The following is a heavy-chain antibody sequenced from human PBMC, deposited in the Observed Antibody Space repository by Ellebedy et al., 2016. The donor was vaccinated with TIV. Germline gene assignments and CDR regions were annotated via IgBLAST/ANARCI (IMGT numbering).Heavy chain of an antibody. CDR1: GFTFSNYA. V-gene: IGHV3-64*02. CDR3: ARRSRPDSSGWYLPDC. CDR2: IGSSGGNT. D-gene: IGHD6-19*01. J-gene: IGHJ4*02. Sequence: GESLKISCAASGFTFSNYAMHWVRQAPGKGLEYVSSIGSSGGNTFYVDSVRGRFSISRDNSKNTLYLQMDSLGDEDMAVYYCARRSRPDSSGWYLPDCWGQGTLVTVSS.